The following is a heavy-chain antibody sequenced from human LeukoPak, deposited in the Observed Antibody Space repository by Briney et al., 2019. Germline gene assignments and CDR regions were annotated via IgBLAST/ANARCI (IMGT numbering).Heavy chain of an antibody. J-gene: IGHJ4*02. CDR1: GFTFSSYS. V-gene: IGHV3-21*01. CDR3: ASMGRGYSYGPSDY. CDR2: ISSSSSYI. D-gene: IGHD5-18*01. Sequence: GGSLRLSCAASGFTFSSYSMNWVRQAPGKGLEWVSSISSSSSYIYYADSVKGRFTISRDNAKNSLYLQMNSLRAEDTAVYYCASMGRGYSYGPSDYWGQGTLVTVSS.